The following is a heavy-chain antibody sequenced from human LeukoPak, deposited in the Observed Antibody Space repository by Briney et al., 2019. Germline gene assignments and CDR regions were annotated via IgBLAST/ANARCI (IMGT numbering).Heavy chain of an antibody. CDR1: GFTFSSYW. D-gene: IGHD4-11*01. V-gene: IGHV3-74*01. Sequence: GGSLRLSCVASGFTFSSYWMHWVRQDPRKGLVWVSRINGDGRNINYADSVRGRFTISRDNAKNTLYLQMNSLGADDTAVYYCATYSILNAREFRYWGQGTLVTVTS. CDR2: INGDGRNI. CDR3: ATYSILNAREFRY. J-gene: IGHJ1*01.